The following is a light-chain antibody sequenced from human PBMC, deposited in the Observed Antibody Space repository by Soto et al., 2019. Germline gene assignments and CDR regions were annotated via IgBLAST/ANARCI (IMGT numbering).Light chain of an antibody. CDR1: SSNIGAGYD. J-gene: IGLJ2*01. Sequence: QSVLTQPPSVSGAHGQRVTISCTGSSSNIGAGYDVHGYQQLPGPAPKLLIYGNSNRPSGVPDRFSVSKSGTSASLAITGLQAEYEADYYCQSYDSSLCVVFGGGTKVTVL. V-gene: IGLV1-40*01. CDR3: QSYDSSLCVV. CDR2: GNS.